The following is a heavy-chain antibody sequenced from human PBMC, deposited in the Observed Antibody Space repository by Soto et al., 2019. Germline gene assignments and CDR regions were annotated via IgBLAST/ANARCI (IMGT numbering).Heavy chain of an antibody. J-gene: IGHJ6*02. Sequence: SETLSLTCTVSGGSISSSSYYWGWIRQPPGKGLEWIGSIYYSGSTYYNPSLKSRVTISVDTSKNQFSLKLSSVTAADTAVYYRARNRASPSYYYYGMDVWGQGTTVTVSS. CDR1: GGSISSSSYY. CDR3: ARNRASPSYYYYGMDV. CDR2: IYYSGST. V-gene: IGHV4-39*01.